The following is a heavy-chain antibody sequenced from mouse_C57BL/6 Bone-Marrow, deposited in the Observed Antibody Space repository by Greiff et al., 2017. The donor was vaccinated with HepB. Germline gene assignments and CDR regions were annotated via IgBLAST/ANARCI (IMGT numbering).Heavy chain of an antibody. Sequence: QVQLQQSGAELVRPGTSVKVSCKASGYAFTNYLIEWVKQRPGQGLGWIGVINPGSGGTNYNEKFKGKATLTADKSSSTAYMQLSSLTSEDSAVYFCARSEGDFDYWGQGTTLTVSS. CDR3: ARSEGDFDY. V-gene: IGHV1-54*01. CDR2: INPGSGGT. CDR1: GYAFTNYL. J-gene: IGHJ2*01.